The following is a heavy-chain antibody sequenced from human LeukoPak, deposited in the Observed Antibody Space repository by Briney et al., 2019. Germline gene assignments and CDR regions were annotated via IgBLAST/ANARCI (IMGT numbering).Heavy chain of an antibody. Sequence: PGGSLRLSCEASGFTFSSYGMHWVRQAPGKGLEWVANIKQDGSEKYYVDSVKGRFTISRDNAKNSLYLQMNSLRAEDTAVYYCARDLFLGVAGYDSSGYLDYWGQGTLVTVSS. V-gene: IGHV3-7*01. CDR1: GFTFSSYG. CDR2: IKQDGSEK. J-gene: IGHJ4*02. CDR3: ARDLFLGVAGYDSSGYLDY. D-gene: IGHD3-22*01.